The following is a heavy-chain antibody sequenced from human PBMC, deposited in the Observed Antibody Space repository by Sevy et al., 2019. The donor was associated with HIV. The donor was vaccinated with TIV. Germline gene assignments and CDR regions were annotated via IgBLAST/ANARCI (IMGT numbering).Heavy chain of an antibody. Sequence: ASVKVSCKASGDTFTNNYIHWVRQAPGQGLEWMGMVDPSAGNSTYAQKFQGRVTTTRDTSTSILYMDLSSLRSEDRAEYYCVRADPDQHFDSWGQGTLVTVSS. CDR3: VRADPDQHFDS. V-gene: IGHV1-46*01. CDR2: VDPSAGNS. CDR1: GDTFTNNY. J-gene: IGHJ4*02.